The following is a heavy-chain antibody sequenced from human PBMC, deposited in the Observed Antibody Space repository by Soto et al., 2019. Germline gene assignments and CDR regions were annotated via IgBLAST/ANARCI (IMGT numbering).Heavy chain of an antibody. J-gene: IGHJ6*01. CDR1: GGTFSTYS. Sequence: QVQLGQSGAEVKKPGSSVKGSCKASGGTFSTYSISWVRQAPGQGREWMGGGPPIFGTSQYAQNFLGRVTITPDASTCTLYTELSRLRPDSTAVYCSATGGPDPKSSCSYGIDVLGHGTTVTVTS. V-gene: IGHV1-69*01. CDR2: GPPIFGTS. D-gene: IGHD2-15*01. CDR3: ATGGPDPKSSCSYGIDV.